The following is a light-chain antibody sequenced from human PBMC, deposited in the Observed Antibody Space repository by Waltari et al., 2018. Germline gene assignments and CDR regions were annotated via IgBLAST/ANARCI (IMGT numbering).Light chain of an antibody. CDR1: SSDVGNYNL. CDR3: CSYVGLGTYV. Sequence: QSGLAQPASASGSPGQSITITGPGTSSDVGNYNLVSWYQQRPGKAPRLLIYEVTKRAPGTSDRFSASKSGNTASLSISGLQAQEDEADYYCCSYVGLGTYVFGTGTKVTV. V-gene: IGLV2-23*02. CDR2: EVT. J-gene: IGLJ1*01.